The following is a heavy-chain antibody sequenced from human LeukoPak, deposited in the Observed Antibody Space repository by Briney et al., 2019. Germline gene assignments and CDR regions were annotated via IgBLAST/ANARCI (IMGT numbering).Heavy chain of an antibody. Sequence: SETLSLTCTVSGGSISSYYWSWIRQPPGKGLEWIGYIYYSGSTNYNPSLKSRVTISVDTSKNQFSLKLSSVTAADTAEYYCARVHDSSGYYYGPDFDYWGQGTLVTVSS. CDR2: IYYSGST. CDR3: ARVHDSSGYYYGPDFDY. D-gene: IGHD3-22*01. J-gene: IGHJ4*02. V-gene: IGHV4-59*01. CDR1: GGSISSYY.